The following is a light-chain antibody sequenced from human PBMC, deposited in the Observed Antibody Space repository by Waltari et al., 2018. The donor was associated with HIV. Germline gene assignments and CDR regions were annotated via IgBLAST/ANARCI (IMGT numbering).Light chain of an antibody. Sequence: DIVLTQSPESLTVSLVEGSSISCKSSQTLFYSTDNKNHLAWYQQKAGQSPKLLFSWASVRQPGVPDRFSGSGSGTNFTLTIASLQAEDVATYYCQQSYSTPLTFGPGTTVHI. CDR1: QTLFYSTDNKNH. CDR2: WAS. V-gene: IGKV4-1*01. CDR3: QQSYSTPLT. J-gene: IGKJ3*01.